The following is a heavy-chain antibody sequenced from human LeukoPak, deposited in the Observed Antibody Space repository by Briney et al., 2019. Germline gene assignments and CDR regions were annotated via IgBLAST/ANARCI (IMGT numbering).Heavy chain of an antibody. D-gene: IGHD3-10*01. CDR2: IYYSGST. V-gene: IGHV4-39*07. J-gene: IGHJ4*02. Sequence: SETLSLTCTVSGGSISSYYWSWIRQPPGKGLEWIGSIYYSGSTYYNPSLKSRVTISVDTSKNQFSLKLSSVTAADTAVYYCARDRRSEGGVRASFDYWGQGTLVTVSS. CDR1: GGSISSYY. CDR3: ARDRRSEGGVRASFDY.